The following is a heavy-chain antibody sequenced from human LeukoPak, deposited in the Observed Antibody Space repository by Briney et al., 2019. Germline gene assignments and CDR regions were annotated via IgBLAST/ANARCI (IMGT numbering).Heavy chain of an antibody. J-gene: IGHJ5*02. V-gene: IGHV4-38-2*02. CDR2: IYHSGST. CDR3: ARHIQRNWDCSGSYLFSHWFDP. D-gene: IGHD3-10*02. Sequence: SETLSLTCTVSGYSISSGYYWGWIRQPPGKGLEWIGSIYHSGSTYYNPSLKSRVTISVDTSKNQFSLKLSSVTAADTAVYYCARHIQRNWDCSGSYLFSHWFDPWGQGTLVTVSS. CDR1: GYSISSGYY.